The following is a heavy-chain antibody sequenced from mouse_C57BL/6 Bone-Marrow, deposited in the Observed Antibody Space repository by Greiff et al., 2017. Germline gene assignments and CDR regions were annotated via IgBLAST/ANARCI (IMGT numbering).Heavy chain of an antibody. CDR3: ARPPIYYGTSYFDD. CDR1: GYTFTSYW. D-gene: IGHD2-1*01. J-gene: IGHJ2*01. CDR2: IYPGSGST. Sequence: QVQLKQPGAELVKPGASVKMSCKASGYTFTSYWITWVKQRPGQGLEWIGDIYPGSGSTNYNEKFKSKATLTVDTSSSTAYMQLSSLTSEDSAVXYCARPPIYYGTSYFDDWGQGTTLTVSS. V-gene: IGHV1-55*01.